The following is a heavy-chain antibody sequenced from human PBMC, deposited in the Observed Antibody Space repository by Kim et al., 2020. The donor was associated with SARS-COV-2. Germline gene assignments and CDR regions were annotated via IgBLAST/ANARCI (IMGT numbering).Heavy chain of an antibody. V-gene: IGHV3-48*03. Sequence: GGSLRLSCAASGFTFSSYEMNWVRQAPGKGLEWVSYISSSANIIYYADSVKGRFTISRDNAKNSVYLQMNRLRAEDTAVYYCARADRLYGDYWFDPWGQGTLVTVSS. CDR1: GFTFSSYE. J-gene: IGHJ5*02. CDR2: ISSSANII. D-gene: IGHD4-17*01. CDR3: ARADRLYGDYWFDP.